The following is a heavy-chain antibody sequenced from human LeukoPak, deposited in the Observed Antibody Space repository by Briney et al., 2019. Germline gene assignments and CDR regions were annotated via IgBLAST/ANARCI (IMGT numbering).Heavy chain of an antibody. CDR2: IGIAGDT. CDR1: GFTFTNYD. D-gene: IGHD6-19*01. CDR3: VRGGSGWYYFDY. V-gene: IGHV3-13*04. Sequence: PGGSLRLSCAASGFTFTNYDMHWVRQVTGKGLEWGSAIGIAGDTYYPGSVRGRFTISRENAKNSLYLQMNSLRDRDTAVYYCVRGGSGWYYFDYWGQGTLVTVSS. J-gene: IGHJ4*02.